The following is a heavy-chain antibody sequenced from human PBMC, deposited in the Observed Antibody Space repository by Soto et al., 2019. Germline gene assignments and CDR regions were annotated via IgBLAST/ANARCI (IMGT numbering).Heavy chain of an antibody. CDR2: MNPNSGNT. Sequence: QVQLVQSGAEVKKSGASVKVSCKASGYTFTSYDINWVRQATGQGPEWMGWMNPNSGNTGYAQKFQGRVTMTRNTSISTAYMELSSLRSDDTAVYYCARVNGYSSPYYYYGMDVWGQGTTVTVSS. CDR1: GYTFTSYD. D-gene: IGHD5-18*01. J-gene: IGHJ6*02. V-gene: IGHV1-8*01. CDR3: ARVNGYSSPYYYYGMDV.